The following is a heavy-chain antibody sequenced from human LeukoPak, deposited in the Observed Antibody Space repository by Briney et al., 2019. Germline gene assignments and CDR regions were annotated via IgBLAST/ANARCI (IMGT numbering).Heavy chain of an antibody. D-gene: IGHD3-22*01. CDR2: ISSSSSYT. CDR3: VRGDYNYYDSSGYYAPDC. V-gene: IGHV3-11*05. J-gene: IGHJ4*02. CDR1: RFTFSDYY. Sequence: PGGSLRLSRAAPRFTFSDYYMSWIRQAPGKGLEWVSYISSSSSYTNYADSVKGRFTISRDNAKNSLYLQMNSLRAEDTAVYYCVRGDYNYYDSSGYYAPDCWGQGTLVTVSS.